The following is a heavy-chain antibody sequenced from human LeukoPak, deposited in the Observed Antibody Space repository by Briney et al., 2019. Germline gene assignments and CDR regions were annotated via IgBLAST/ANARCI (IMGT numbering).Heavy chain of an antibody. D-gene: IGHD1-26*01. Sequence: GGSLRLSCAASGFTFSSSWMSWVRQAPGKGLEWVANMKPDGSEKYYVDSVKGRFTISRDNAKNSLYLQMNSLRAEDTALYYCARDTVGVTDYWGQGILVSVSS. CDR2: MKPDGSEK. V-gene: IGHV3-7*01. CDR1: GFTFSSSW. J-gene: IGHJ4*02. CDR3: ARDTVGVTDY.